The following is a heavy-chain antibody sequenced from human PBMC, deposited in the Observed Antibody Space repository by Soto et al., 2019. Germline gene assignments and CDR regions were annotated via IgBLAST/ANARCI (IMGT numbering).Heavy chain of an antibody. CDR2: IYYSGST. CDR3: ARGTTYYDFWSGYYDTPFDY. CDR1: GGPISSGGYY. Sequence: SETLSLTCTVSGGPISSGGYYWSWIRQHPGKGLEWIGYIYYSGSTYYNPSLKSRVTISVDTSKNQFSLKLSSVTAADTAVYYCARGTTYYDFWSGYYDTPFDYWGQGTLVTVSS. V-gene: IGHV4-31*03. D-gene: IGHD3-3*01. J-gene: IGHJ4*02.